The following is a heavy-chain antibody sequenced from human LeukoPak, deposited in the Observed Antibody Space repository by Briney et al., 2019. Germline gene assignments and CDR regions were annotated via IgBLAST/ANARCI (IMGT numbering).Heavy chain of an antibody. Sequence: ASVKVSCKASGYTFTGYYMHWVRQAPGQGLEWMGWINPNSGGTQYAQKFQGRVTMTRDTSISTAYMELSSLRSGDTAVYYCARAEAIDYWGQGTLVTVSS. V-gene: IGHV1-2*02. J-gene: IGHJ4*02. CDR3: ARAEAIDY. D-gene: IGHD5-12*01. CDR2: INPNSGGT. CDR1: GYTFTGYY.